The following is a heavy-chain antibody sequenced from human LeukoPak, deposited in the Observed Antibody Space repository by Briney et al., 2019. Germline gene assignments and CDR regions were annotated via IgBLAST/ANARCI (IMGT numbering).Heavy chain of an antibody. V-gene: IGHV3-7*01. CDR2: IKKDGSEK. J-gene: IGHJ3*02. CDR1: GFTFSSYW. D-gene: IGHD3-16*01. CDR3: ARDRDDYVWGSYLGAFDI. Sequence: GGSLRLSCAASGFTFSSYWMSWVRQAPGKGLEWVANIKKDGSEKYYVDSVKGRFTISRDNAKTSLYPQMNSLRAEDTAVYYCARDRDDYVWGSYLGAFDIWGQGTMVTVSS.